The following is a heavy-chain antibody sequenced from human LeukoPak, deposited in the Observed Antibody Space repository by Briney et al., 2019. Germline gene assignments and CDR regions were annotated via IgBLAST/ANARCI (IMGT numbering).Heavy chain of an antibody. V-gene: IGHV3-74*01. CDR2: INTDGSST. Sequence: PGGSLRLSCAASGFTFSSYWMHWVRQAPGKGLVWVSRINTDGSSTSYADSVKGRFTISRDNAKNTLYLQMNSLRAEDTTVYYCVRFVVVPAARGDYWGQGTLVTVSS. CDR1: GFTFSSYW. CDR3: VRFVVVPAARGDY. D-gene: IGHD2-2*01. J-gene: IGHJ4*02.